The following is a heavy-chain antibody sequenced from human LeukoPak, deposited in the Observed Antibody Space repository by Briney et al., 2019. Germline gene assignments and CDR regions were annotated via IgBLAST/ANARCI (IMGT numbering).Heavy chain of an antibody. J-gene: IGHJ4*02. CDR3: ARAYQRLGELSLPDY. D-gene: IGHD3-16*02. CDR1: GYTFTNYA. CDR2: INPSTGNP. Sequence: ASVKVSCKASGYTFTNYAMNWVRQAPGQGLEWMGLINPSTGNPTYAQGFTGRFVFSLDTSVSTAYLQISSLKAEDTALYYCARAYQRLGELSLPDYWGQGTLVTISS. V-gene: IGHV7-4-1*02.